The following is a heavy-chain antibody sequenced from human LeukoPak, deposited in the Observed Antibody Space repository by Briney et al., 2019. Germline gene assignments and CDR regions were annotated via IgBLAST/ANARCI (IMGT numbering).Heavy chain of an antibody. V-gene: IGHV1-8*03. Sequence: APVKVSCKASGYTFTSYDINWVRQATGQGLEWMGWMNPNSGNTGYAQKFQGRVTITRNTSISTAYMELSSLRSEDTAVYYCARAEGELLIDYWGQGTLVTVSS. CDR3: ARAEGELLIDY. D-gene: IGHD1-26*01. J-gene: IGHJ4*02. CDR2: MNPNSGNT. CDR1: GYTFTSYD.